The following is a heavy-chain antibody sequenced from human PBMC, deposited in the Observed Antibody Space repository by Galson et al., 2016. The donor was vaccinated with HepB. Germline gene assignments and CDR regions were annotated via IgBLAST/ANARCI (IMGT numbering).Heavy chain of an antibody. V-gene: IGHV3-23*01. J-gene: IGHJ4*02. CDR3: ACIWRGDLPYFDY. Sequence: SLRLSCAASGLTFFSSYALSWVRQAPGKGLEWVSTISGSGDRTYYADPVKGRFTISRDNSKTTLYLEMNTLRVEDTAVYYCACIWRGDLPYFDYWGQGTLVTVSS. D-gene: IGHD3-16*01. CDR2: ISGSGDRT. CDR1: GLTFFSSYA.